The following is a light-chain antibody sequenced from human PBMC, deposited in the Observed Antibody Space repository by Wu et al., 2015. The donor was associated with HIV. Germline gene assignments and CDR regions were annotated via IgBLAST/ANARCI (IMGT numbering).Light chain of an antibody. Sequence: EIVVTQSPATLSASPGERVTLSCRASQSVTKNLAWYQQKPGQAPRLLIHGASTRATGIPARFSGSGSGTEFTLTISSLQSEDFAIYYCQQYNNWPPLTFGGGTKVEI. CDR3: QQYNNWPPLT. CDR2: GAS. CDR1: QSVTKN. V-gene: IGKV3-15*01. J-gene: IGKJ4*01.